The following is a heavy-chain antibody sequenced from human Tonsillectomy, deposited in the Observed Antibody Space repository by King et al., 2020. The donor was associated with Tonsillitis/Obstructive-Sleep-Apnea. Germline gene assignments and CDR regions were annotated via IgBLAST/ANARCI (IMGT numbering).Heavy chain of an antibody. CDR3: ARGYASGRGQRCMEV. CDR1: GGSFSGYY. Sequence: VQLQQWGAGLLKPSETLSLTCAVYGGSFSGYYWSWIRQPPGKGLEWIGEINHSGSTNYNPSLKSRVTISVDTSKNQFSLKLSSVTAADTAVYYCARGYASGRGQRCMEVCGQGTTVTVSS. CDR2: INHSGST. V-gene: IGHV4-34*01. J-gene: IGHJ6*02. D-gene: IGHD3-10*01.